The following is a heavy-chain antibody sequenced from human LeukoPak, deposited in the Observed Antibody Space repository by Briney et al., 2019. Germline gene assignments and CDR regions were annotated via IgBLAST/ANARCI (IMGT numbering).Heavy chain of an antibody. J-gene: IGHJ4*02. CDR1: GFPFTLYN. V-gene: IGHV3-48*04. CDR2: ISSSTNTI. CDR3: ARELNGYGYYFFDY. Sequence: GGSLRLSCEVSGFPFTLYNMNWVRQAPGKGLEWLSYISSSTNTIYYADSVKGRFTISRDNAKNSLYLQMNGLGAEDTAVYYCARELNGYGYYFFDYWGPGTLVTVSS. D-gene: IGHD3-16*01.